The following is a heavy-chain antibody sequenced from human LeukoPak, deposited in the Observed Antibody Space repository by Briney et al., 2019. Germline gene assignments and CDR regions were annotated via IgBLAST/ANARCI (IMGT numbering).Heavy chain of an antibody. CDR1: GYTLGGYY. CDR3: SCIAAAGNNDY. V-gene: IGHV1-2*02. Sequence: ASVKVSCKTSGYTLGGYYIQWVRQAPGQGLEWMGWINPNSGGTNYAQKFQGRVTMTRDTSISTAYMELSRLRSDDTAVYYCSCIAAAGNNDYWGQGTLVTVSS. J-gene: IGHJ4*02. D-gene: IGHD6-13*01. CDR2: INPNSGGT.